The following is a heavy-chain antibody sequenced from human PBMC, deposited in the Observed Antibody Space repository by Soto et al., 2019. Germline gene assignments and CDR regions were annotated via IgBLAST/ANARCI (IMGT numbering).Heavy chain of an antibody. D-gene: IGHD2-15*01. CDR3: AKDSGSRPI. V-gene: IGHV3-33*06. CDR2: IWYDGSNK. Sequence: PGGALRLSWAASGFPFSSYGLHWVRQAPGKGLEWVAVIWYDGSNKFYADSVKGRFTISRDNSKNTLYLHMNILRAEDTAVYYCAKDSGSRPIWGQGTMVTVPS. CDR1: GFPFSSYG. J-gene: IGHJ3*02.